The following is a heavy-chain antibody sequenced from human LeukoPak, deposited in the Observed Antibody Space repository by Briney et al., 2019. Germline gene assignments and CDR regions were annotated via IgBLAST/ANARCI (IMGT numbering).Heavy chain of an antibody. Sequence: SETLSLTCAVYGGSFSGYYWGWIRQPPGKGLEWTGYIYYSGSTNYNPSLNSRVTISVDTSKNQFSLRLSSVTAADTAIYYCARAVSGRFDYWGQGTLVTVSS. J-gene: IGHJ4*02. CDR1: GGSFSGYY. D-gene: IGHD6-19*01. V-gene: IGHV4-59*08. CDR3: ARAVSGRFDY. CDR2: IYYSGST.